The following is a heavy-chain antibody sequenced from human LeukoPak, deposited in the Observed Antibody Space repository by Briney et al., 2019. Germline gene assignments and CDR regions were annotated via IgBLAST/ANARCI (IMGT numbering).Heavy chain of an antibody. Sequence: PGGSLRLSCAASGFTFSSYAMSWVRQAPGKGLEWVGRIKSKTDGGTTDYAAPVKGRFTISRDDSKNTLYLQMNSLKTEDTAVYYCTTDRWELRFDYWGQGTLVTVSS. V-gene: IGHV3-15*01. CDR1: GFTFSSYA. CDR2: IKSKTDGGTT. CDR3: TTDRWELRFDY. D-gene: IGHD1-26*01. J-gene: IGHJ4*02.